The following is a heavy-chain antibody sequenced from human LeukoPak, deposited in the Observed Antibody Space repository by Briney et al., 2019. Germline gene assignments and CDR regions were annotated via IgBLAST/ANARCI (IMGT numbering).Heavy chain of an antibody. CDR3: ANPYCSSTSCYKGY. CDR2: TRYDGSNK. J-gene: IGHJ4*02. Sequence: GGPLRLSCAASGFTFSSYGMHWVRQAPGKGLEWVAFTRYDGSNKYYADSVKGRFTISRDNSKNTLYLQMNSLRAEDTAVYYCANPYCSSTSCYKGYWGQGTLVTVSS. D-gene: IGHD2-2*02. V-gene: IGHV3-30*02. CDR1: GFTFSSYG.